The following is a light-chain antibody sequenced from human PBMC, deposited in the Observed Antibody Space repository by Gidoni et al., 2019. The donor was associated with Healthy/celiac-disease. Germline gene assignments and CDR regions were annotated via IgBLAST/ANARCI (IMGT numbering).Light chain of an antibody. J-gene: IGKJ3*01. V-gene: IGKV3-11*01. Sequence: EIVLTQSPATLSLSPGDRATLSCRASQSVSSYLAWYQQKPGQAPRLHIYDASNRATGIPARFSGSGSGTDFTLTISSLEPEDFAVYYCQQRSNWPPWTFGPGTKVDIK. CDR2: DAS. CDR1: QSVSSY. CDR3: QQRSNWPPWT.